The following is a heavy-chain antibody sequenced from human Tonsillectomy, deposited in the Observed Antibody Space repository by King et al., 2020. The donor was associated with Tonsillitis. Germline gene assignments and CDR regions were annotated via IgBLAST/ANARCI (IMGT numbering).Heavy chain of an antibody. CDR3: AGDRGGVVVAAFDY. V-gene: IGHV3-21*01. D-gene: IGHD2-15*01. CDR2: ISSSSSYI. J-gene: IGHJ4*02. Sequence: VQLVESGGGLVKPGGSLRLSCAASGFTFSSYSMNWVRQAPGKGLEWVSSISSSSSYIYYADSVKGRFTISRDNAKNSLYLQMNSLRAEDTAVYYCAGDRGGVVVAAFDYWGQGTLVTVSS. CDR1: GFTFSSYS.